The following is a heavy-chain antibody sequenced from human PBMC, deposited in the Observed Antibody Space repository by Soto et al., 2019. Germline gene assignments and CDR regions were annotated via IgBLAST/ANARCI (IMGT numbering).Heavy chain of an antibody. CDR2: IIPIFGTA. CDR3: AIVAVGQQVVPAAISRYYYGMEV. J-gene: IGHJ6*02. D-gene: IGHD2-2*01. V-gene: IGHV1-69*13. CDR1: GGTFSSYA. Sequence: ASVKVSCKASGGTFSSYAISWVRQAPGQGLEWMGGIIPIFGTANYAQKFQGRVTITADESTSTAYMELSSLRSEDTAVYYCAIVAVGQQVVPAAISRYYYGMEVWGQGTTVTVSS.